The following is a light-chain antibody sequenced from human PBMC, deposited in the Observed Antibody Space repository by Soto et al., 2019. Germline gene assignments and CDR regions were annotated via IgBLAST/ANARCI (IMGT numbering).Light chain of an antibody. CDR2: DAS. V-gene: IGKV3-15*01. CDR1: HRVNTY. J-gene: IGKJ4*01. CDR3: QQYNNWPLT. Sequence: EIVMTQSPATLSMSPGERATLSCRASHRVNTYLAWYQQRLGQAPRLLIYDASTRATGIPARFSGSGSGTEFTLTISSLQSEDFAVYYCQQYNNWPLTFGGGTKVDIK.